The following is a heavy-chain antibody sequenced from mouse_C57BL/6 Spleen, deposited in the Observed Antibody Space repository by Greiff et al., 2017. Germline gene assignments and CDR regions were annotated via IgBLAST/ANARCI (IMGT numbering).Heavy chain of an antibody. V-gene: IGHV1-64*01. D-gene: IGHD1-1*01. Sequence: QVQLQQPGAELVKPGASVKLSCKASGYTFTSYWMPWVKQRPGQGLEWIGMIHPNSGSTNYNEKFKSKATLTVDKSSSTAYMQLSSLTSEDSAVYYCASYYGSSYGFAYWGQGTLVTVSA. CDR2: IHPNSGST. J-gene: IGHJ3*01. CDR3: ASYYGSSYGFAY. CDR1: GYTFTSYW.